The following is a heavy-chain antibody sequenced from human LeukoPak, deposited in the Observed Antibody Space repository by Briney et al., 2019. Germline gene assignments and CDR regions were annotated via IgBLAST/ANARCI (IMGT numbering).Heavy chain of an antibody. Sequence: GGSLRLSCAASGFTFSSYAMSWVRQAPGKGLEWVSAISGSGGSTYYADSVKGQFTISRDNSKNTLYLQMNSLRAEDTAVYYCATAVVPAAKDWFDPWGQGTLVTVSP. V-gene: IGHV3-23*01. CDR3: ATAVVPAAKDWFDP. CDR1: GFTFSSYA. D-gene: IGHD2-2*01. CDR2: ISGSGGST. J-gene: IGHJ5*02.